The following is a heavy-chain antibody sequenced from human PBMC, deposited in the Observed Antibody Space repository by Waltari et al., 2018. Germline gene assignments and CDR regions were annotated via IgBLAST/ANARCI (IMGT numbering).Heavy chain of an antibody. D-gene: IGHD1-26*01. V-gene: IGHV4-39*07. J-gene: IGHJ5*02. CDR2: IYYSGST. CDR1: GGSVSHNTYY. Sequence: QLQESGAGLVKPSETLSLTCTVSGGSVSHNTYYWGWIRQPPGKGLEWIGSIYYSGSTYYNPSLGSRVTITVDTSKNQFSLKLTSVTAADTAVYYCARDIVIMENWFDPWGQGTLVTVSS. CDR3: ARDIVIMENWFDP.